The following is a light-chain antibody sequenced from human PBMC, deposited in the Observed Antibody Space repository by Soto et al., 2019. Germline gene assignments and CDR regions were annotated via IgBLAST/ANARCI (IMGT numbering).Light chain of an antibody. J-gene: IGKJ2*01. V-gene: IGKV1D-12*01. CDR1: QDSSTW. CDR3: QQANSSPYT. CDR2: AAS. Sequence: DIQLTQSPSSVSASVGDTVTITCRASQDSSTWLAWYQQRPGQAPKLLVYAASTLQSGVPSRFSGSGSGTEFTLTINCLQHEDFATYYCQQANSSPYTFGQGTVLDIK.